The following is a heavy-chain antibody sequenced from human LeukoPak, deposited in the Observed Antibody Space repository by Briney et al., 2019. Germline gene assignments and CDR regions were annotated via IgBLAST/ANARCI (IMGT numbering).Heavy chain of an antibody. J-gene: IGHJ6*02. V-gene: IGHV3-15*07. Sequence: GGSLRLSCAVSGFTFSNAWMNWVRQAPGKGLERVGRIKSKTDGGTIDYAAPVKGRFTISRDDSKNTLYLQMNSLKTEDTAVYYCTTEGVSGTFGGYHYYGMDVWGQGTTVTVSS. CDR2: IKSKTDGGTI. CDR1: GFTFSNAW. CDR3: TTEGVSGTFGGYHYYGMDV. D-gene: IGHD6-19*01.